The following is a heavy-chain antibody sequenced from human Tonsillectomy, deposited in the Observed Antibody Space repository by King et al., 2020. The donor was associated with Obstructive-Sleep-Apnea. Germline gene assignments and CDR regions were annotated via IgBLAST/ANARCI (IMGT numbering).Heavy chain of an antibody. V-gene: IGHV3-23*04. CDR1: GFTFSSYA. Sequence: VQLVESEGGLVQPGGSLRLSCAASGFTFSSYAMSWVRQAPGKGLELVSGIRVSGGRTYYADSVKGRFTISRDNSKSTVYLQMNSLRAEDTAVYYCAKDSAYDSSGLFDYWGQGTLVTVSS. J-gene: IGHJ4*02. CDR2: IRVSGGRT. D-gene: IGHD3-22*01. CDR3: AKDSAYDSSGLFDY.